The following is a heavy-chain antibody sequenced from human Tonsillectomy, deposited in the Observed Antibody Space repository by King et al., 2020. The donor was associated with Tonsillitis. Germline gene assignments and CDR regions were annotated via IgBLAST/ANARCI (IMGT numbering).Heavy chain of an antibody. D-gene: IGHD3-22*01. Sequence: VQLVESGGEVKKPGESLTITCMGSGYSFTSYWISWVRQMPGKGLEWMGRIDPTDSYTNYSPSFQVLVTTSVDKSFSTAYLQWGTLKASDTAMYYCARHYYYDTSTGDGGFDIWGQGTMVTVSS. J-gene: IGHJ3*02. CDR1: GYSFTSYW. V-gene: IGHV5-10-1*03. CDR2: IDPTDSYT. CDR3: ARHYYYDTSTGDGGFDI.